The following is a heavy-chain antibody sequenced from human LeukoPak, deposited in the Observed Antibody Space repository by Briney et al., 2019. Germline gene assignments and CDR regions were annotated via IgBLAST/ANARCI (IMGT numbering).Heavy chain of an antibody. CDR1: GFTVSSNY. J-gene: IGHJ4*02. CDR3: ARAGQWLGQYYFDY. CDR2: IYSGGST. D-gene: IGHD6-19*01. V-gene: IGHV3-53*01. Sequence: GGSLRLSCAASGFTVSSNYMSWVRQAPGKGLEWVSVIYSGGSTYYADSVKGRFTISRDNSKNTLYLQMNSLRAEDTAVYYCARAGQWLGQYYFDYWGQGTLVTVSP.